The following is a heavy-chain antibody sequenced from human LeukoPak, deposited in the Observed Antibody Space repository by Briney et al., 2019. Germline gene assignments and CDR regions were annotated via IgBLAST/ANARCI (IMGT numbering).Heavy chain of an antibody. CDR3: ARRLVAGTLYMDV. D-gene: IGHD6-19*01. CDR2: IYYSGST. CDR1: GGSLSSSSYY. J-gene: IGHJ6*03. V-gene: IGHV4-39*01. Sequence: PSETLSLTCTVSGGSLSSSSYYCGWIRQPPGKGLEWNGSIYYSGSTYYNPPLNSRVTISVDTSKNRFSRKLSSVTAADTAVYYCARRLVAGTLYMDVWGKGTTVTVSS.